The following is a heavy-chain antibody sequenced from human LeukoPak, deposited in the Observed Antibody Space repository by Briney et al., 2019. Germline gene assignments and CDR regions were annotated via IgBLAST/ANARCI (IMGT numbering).Heavy chain of an antibody. Sequence: GGSLRLSCAASGFTFSSYAMHWVRQAPGKGLEYVSAISSNGGSTYYANSVKGRFTISRDNSKNTLYLQMGSLRAEDMAVYYCATGGYKKGFDYWGQGTLVTVSS. CDR3: ATGGYKKGFDY. J-gene: IGHJ4*02. V-gene: IGHV3-64*01. CDR1: GFTFSSYA. D-gene: IGHD5-12*01. CDR2: ISSNGGST.